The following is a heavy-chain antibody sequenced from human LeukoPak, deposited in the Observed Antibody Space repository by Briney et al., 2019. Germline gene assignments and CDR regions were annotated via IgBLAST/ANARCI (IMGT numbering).Heavy chain of an antibody. CDR1: GFAFSNYW. D-gene: IGHD2-21*01. CDR2: INTHGSST. V-gene: IGHV3-74*01. Sequence: PGGSLRLSCAASGFAFSNYWLHWVRQAPGKGLEWVARINTHGSSTNYADSVKGRFTISRDNSKNTLYLQMNSLRAEDTAVYYCAIDLLFPFDPWGQGTLVTVSS. CDR3: AIDLLFPFDP. J-gene: IGHJ5*02.